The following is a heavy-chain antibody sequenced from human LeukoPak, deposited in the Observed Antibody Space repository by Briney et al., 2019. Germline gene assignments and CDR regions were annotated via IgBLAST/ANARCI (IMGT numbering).Heavy chain of an antibody. J-gene: IGHJ4*02. CDR2: ISSSSATI. V-gene: IGHV3-48*04. Sequence: GGSLRLSCAASGFSFSNYGMNCVRQAPGKGLEWISYISSSSATIYYADSVKGRFTISRDNAKNSLYLHMNSLRSEDTAVYYCAAKKYSGSYWPSPDYWGQGTLVTVSS. CDR3: AAKKYSGSYWPSPDY. CDR1: GFSFSNYG. D-gene: IGHD1-26*01.